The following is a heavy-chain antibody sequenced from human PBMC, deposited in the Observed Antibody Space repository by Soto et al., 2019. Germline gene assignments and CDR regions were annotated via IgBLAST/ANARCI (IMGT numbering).Heavy chain of an antibody. Sequence: GSLRLSCAASGFTFTTYAINWVRQAPGKGLEWVPGISGSDTTTYYADSVKGRFTVSRDNSKNTVFLQMNSLRVEDTAVYYCARGRIAAAGNRYYFDYWGQGALVTVSS. CDR2: ISGSDTTT. CDR3: ARGRIAAAGNRYYFDY. D-gene: IGHD6-13*01. V-gene: IGHV3-23*01. J-gene: IGHJ4*02. CDR1: GFTFTTYA.